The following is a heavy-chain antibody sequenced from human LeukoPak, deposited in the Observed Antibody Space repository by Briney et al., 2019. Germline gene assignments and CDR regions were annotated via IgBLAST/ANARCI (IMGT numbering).Heavy chain of an antibody. J-gene: IGHJ5*02. D-gene: IGHD1-1*01. Sequence: SETLSLTCTVSGGSISSYYWSWIRQPPGKGLEWIGYIYYSGSTNYNPSLKSRVTISVDTSKNQFSLKLSSVTAADTAVYYCARDRRYNWNDGPEQYNWFDPWGQGTLVTVPS. CDR2: IYYSGST. CDR1: GGSISSYY. CDR3: ARDRRYNWNDGPEQYNWFDP. V-gene: IGHV4-59*01.